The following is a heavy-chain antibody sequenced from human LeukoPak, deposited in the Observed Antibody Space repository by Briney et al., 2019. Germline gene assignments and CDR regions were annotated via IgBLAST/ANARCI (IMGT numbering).Heavy chain of an antibody. Sequence: SETLSLTCTVSGGSISSSSYYWGWIRQPPGKGLEWIGSIYYSGSTYYNPSLKSRVTISVDASKNQFSLSLTSVTSADTAVYYCARVTAAGGGFDHWGQGTLVTVSS. CDR3: ARVTAAGGGFDH. D-gene: IGHD2-15*01. CDR2: IYYSGST. V-gene: IGHV4-39*07. CDR1: GGSISSSSYY. J-gene: IGHJ4*02.